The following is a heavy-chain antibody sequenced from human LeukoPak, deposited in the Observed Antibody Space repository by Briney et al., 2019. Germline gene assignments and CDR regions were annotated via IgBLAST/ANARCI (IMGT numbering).Heavy chain of an antibody. CDR1: GFTFSSYA. D-gene: IGHD3-22*01. J-gene: IGHJ4*02. V-gene: IGHV3-64*01. CDR2: ISSNGGST. CDR3: ARSWIAYYYDSSGYYDY. Sequence: GGSLRVYCAASGFTFSSYAMHWVRQAPGKGLEYVSAISSNGGSTYYANSVKGRFTISRDNSKNTLYLQMGSLRAEDMAVYYCARSWIAYYYDSSGYYDYWGQGTLVSVSS.